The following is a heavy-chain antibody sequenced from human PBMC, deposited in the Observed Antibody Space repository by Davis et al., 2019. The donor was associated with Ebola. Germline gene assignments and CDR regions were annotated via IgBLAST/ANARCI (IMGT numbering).Heavy chain of an antibody. CDR3: ARASLSGAFDI. V-gene: IGHV4-34*01. CDR2: INHSGST. D-gene: IGHD3-16*02. J-gene: IGHJ3*02. CDR1: GGSFSGYY. Sequence: MPSETLSLTCAVYGGSFSGYYWSWIRQPPGKGLEWIGEINHSGSTNYNPSLKSRVTISVDTSKNQFSLKLSSVTAADTAVYYCARASLSGAFDIWGQGTMVTVSS.